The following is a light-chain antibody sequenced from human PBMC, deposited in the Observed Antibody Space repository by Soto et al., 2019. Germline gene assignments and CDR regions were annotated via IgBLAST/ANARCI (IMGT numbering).Light chain of an antibody. CDR2: DVS. J-gene: IGLJ1*01. V-gene: IGLV2-14*01. CDR1: SGDIGDYNY. CDR3: CSYTRSGTII. Sequence: QSVLTQPASVSGAPGQAITISFVGTSGDIGDYNYVSWYQQPPGKVPKVIIYDVSNRPSGVSYRFSGTKSGNTASLTVSGLEDEEEDDYYCCSYTRSGTIIFGTGTKVTV.